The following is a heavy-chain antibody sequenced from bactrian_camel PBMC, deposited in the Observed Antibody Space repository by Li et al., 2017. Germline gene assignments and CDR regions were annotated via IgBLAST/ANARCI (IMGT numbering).Heavy chain of an antibody. D-gene: IGHD3*01. CDR1: GATDRNYC. Sequence: HVQLVESGGGSVQAGGSLRLSCSYSGATDRNYCMAWFSQTPGGEREGLAAIDEEGRTYYADSVKGRFTISQDNAKNIIYLQMSSLTPDDTAMYYCAAGTRIIVGDYCDGITDWGQGTQVTVS. CDR2: IDEEGRT. V-gene: IGHV3S1*01. CDR3: AAGTRIIVGDYCDGITD. J-gene: IGHJ4*01.